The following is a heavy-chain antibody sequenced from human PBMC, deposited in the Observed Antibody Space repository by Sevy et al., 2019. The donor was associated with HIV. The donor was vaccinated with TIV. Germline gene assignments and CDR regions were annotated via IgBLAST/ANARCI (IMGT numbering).Heavy chain of an antibody. V-gene: IGHV3-74*01. Sequence: GGSLRLSCAASGFTFNRNWMHWVRQAPGKGLVWVSQINGDGTNTNYADSVKGRFTISRDNAKNTVYLQMNSLTVEDTAVYYCASGVYCSSGRCFSPRFDNWGQGTLVTVSS. J-gene: IGHJ4*02. D-gene: IGHD2-15*01. CDR1: GFTFNRNW. CDR3: ASGVYCSSGRCFSPRFDN. CDR2: INGDGTNT.